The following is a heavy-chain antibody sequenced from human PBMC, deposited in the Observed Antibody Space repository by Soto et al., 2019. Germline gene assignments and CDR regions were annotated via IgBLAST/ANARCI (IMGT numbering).Heavy chain of an antibody. D-gene: IGHD6-19*01. CDR3: ARVHVMVVAGSTFDY. J-gene: IGHJ4*03. CDR2: IYHGGTT. CDR1: GDSISSGSY. Sequence: SETLSLTCTVSGDSISSGSYWGWIRQPPGEGPEWIARIYHGGTTFYNPSLNSRISISVDTSKNQFSLMLTSVTAADTATYYCARVHVMVVAGSTFDYWGPGTLVTVSS. V-gene: IGHV4-38-2*02.